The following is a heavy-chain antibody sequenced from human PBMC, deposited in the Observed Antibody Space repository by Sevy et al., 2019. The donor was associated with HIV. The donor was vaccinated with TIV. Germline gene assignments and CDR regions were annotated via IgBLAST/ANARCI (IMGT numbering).Heavy chain of an antibody. CDR3: ARVPTYYYGSRTYFDY. V-gene: IGHV1-18*01. Sequence: ASVKVSCKASGYSFASYGITWVRQAPGQGLEWMGWIGVYNGNANSAQKLQGRVTMTTDTSTSTAYMELSSLRSDDTAVYYRARVPTYYYGSRTYFDYWGQGTLVTVSS. J-gene: IGHJ4*02. CDR1: GYSFASYG. D-gene: IGHD3-10*01. CDR2: IGVYNGNA.